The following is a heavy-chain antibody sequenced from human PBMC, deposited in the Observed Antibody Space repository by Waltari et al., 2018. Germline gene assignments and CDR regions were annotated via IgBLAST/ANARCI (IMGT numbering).Heavy chain of an antibody. D-gene: IGHD1-1*01. CDR2: IFTRGST. CDR1: GFTVSSTY. J-gene: IGHJ3*01. V-gene: IGHV3-53*01. Sequence: ELQVVESGGGLIQPGASLRLSCAASGFTVSSTYMAWVRKAPGKGPECVSVIFTRGSTYHSESVKGRFTISRDNPENTVHLQMKNLTAEDTALYYCARATNWVLEAFDLWGQGTMVTVSP. CDR3: ARATNWVLEAFDL.